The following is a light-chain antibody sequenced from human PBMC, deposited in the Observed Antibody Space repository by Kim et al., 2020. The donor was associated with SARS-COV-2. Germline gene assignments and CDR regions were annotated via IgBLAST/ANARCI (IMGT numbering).Light chain of an antibody. CDR1: NIGGHS. J-gene: IGLJ1*01. CDR3: QVWDTDTDDYV. V-gene: IGLV3-21*01. CDR2: YDS. Sequence: AQGPTARITCGGNNIGGHSVHWYQQKPGQAPVLVIYYDSDRPSGIPERFSGSKAATTATLTISRVEAGDEADYYCQVWDTDTDDYVFGTGTKVTVL.